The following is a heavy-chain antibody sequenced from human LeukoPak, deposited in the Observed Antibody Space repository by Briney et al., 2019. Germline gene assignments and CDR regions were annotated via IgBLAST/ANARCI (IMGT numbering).Heavy chain of an antibody. V-gene: IGHV3-23*01. Sequence: GGSLRLSCAASGFTFSSYVMTWARQAPGKGLEWVSAVSGSGGTTYYADSVKGRFTISRDNSKDTLYLQMNSLRAEDTAVYYCAKDRGRTIGGDFDYWGQGTLVTVSS. CDR1: GFTFSSYV. CDR2: VSGSGGTT. J-gene: IGHJ4*02. D-gene: IGHD2-8*01. CDR3: AKDRGRTIGGDFDY.